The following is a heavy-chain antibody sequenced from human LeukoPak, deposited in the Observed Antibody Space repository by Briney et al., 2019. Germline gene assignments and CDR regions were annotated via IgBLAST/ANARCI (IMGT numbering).Heavy chain of an antibody. J-gene: IGHJ4*02. V-gene: IGHV3-74*01. CDR3: ARDNGWYDFDY. D-gene: IGHD6-19*01. CDR1: GFTFSSYR. Sequence: PGGSLRLSCAASGFTFSSYRMHWVRQAPGKGLVWVSHINSDGSSTNYADSVKGRFTISRDNAKNTLFLQMSSLRAEDTAVYYCARDNGWYDFDYWGQGTLVTVSS. CDR2: INSDGSST.